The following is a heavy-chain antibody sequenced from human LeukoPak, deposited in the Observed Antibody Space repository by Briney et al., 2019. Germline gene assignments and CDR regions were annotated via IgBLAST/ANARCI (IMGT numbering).Heavy chain of an antibody. CDR3: ASGVYDILTGYHDY. D-gene: IGHD3-9*01. V-gene: IGHV4-38-2*02. Sequence: KPSETLSLTCTVSGYSISSGYYWGWIRQPPGKGLEWIGSIYHSGSTYYNPSLKSRVTISVDTSKNQFSLKLSSVTAADTAVYYCASGVYDILTGYHDYWGQGTLVTVSS. J-gene: IGHJ4*02. CDR1: GYSISSGYY. CDR2: IYHSGST.